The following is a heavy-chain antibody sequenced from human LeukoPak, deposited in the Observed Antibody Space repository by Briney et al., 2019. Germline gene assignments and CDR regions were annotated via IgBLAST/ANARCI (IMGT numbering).Heavy chain of an antibody. CDR1: GGTFSSYA. CDR2: ISAYNGNT. Sequence: WASVKVSCKASGGTFSSYAISWVRQAPGQGLEWMGWISAYNGNTNYAQKLQGRVTMTTDTSTSTAYMELRSLRSDDTAVYYCARMYYDSSGSDYWGQGTLVTVSS. V-gene: IGHV1-18*01. CDR3: ARMYYDSSGSDY. J-gene: IGHJ4*02. D-gene: IGHD3-22*01.